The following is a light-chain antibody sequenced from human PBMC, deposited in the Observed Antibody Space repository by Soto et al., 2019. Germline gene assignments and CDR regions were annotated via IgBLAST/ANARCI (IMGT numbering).Light chain of an antibody. J-gene: IGKJ2*01. Sequence: DIQMTQSPSTLSASVGDRVTITCRASQSISVWLAWHQQKPGTAPKLLIYKESTLQSGVPSRFRGSGSGTEFTLTISSLQPDDFATYYCQQYSSYSPYTFGQGTKLEIK. CDR2: KES. CDR3: QQYSSYSPYT. V-gene: IGKV1-5*03. CDR1: QSISVW.